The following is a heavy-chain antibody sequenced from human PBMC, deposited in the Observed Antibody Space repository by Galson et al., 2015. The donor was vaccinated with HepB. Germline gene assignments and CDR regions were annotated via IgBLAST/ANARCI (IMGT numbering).Heavy chain of an antibody. V-gene: IGHV1-18*01. CDR2: ISAYNGNT. CDR1: GYTFTSYG. J-gene: IGHJ4*02. D-gene: IGHD6-19*01. CDR3: ARDFGGWYVGENFDY. Sequence: SVKVSCKASGYTFTSYGISWVRQAPGQGLEWMGWISAYNGNTNYAQKLQGRVTMTTDTSTSTAYMELRSLRSDDTAVYYCARDFGGWYVGENFDYWGQGTLVTVSS.